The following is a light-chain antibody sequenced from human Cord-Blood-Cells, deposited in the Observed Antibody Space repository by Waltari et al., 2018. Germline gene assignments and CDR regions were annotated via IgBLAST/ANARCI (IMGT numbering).Light chain of an antibody. CDR1: QSISSW. CDR3: QQYNSYSPLT. CDR2: KAF. J-gene: IGKJ4*01. Sequence: DIQMTQSPSTPSASVGDRVTITCRASQSISSWLDWYQQKPGKAPKLLIYKAFSLESGVPSTISDSGSGSAFSLTISSLQPDDFATYYCQQYNSYSPLTFGGGTKVEIK. V-gene: IGKV1-5*03.